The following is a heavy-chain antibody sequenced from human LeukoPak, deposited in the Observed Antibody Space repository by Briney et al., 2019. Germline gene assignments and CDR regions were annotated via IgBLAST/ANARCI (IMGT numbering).Heavy chain of an antibody. CDR3: AKVNQPREESGLLSPLDY. CDR1: GFTFDDYA. V-gene: IGHV3-9*01. Sequence: PGRSLRLSCAASGFTFDDYAMHWVRQAPGKGLEWVSGISWNSGSIGYADSVKGRFTISRDNAKNSLYLQMNSLRAEDTALYYCAKVNQPREESGLLSPLDYWGQGTLVTVSS. D-gene: IGHD5-24*01. CDR2: ISWNSGSI. J-gene: IGHJ4*02.